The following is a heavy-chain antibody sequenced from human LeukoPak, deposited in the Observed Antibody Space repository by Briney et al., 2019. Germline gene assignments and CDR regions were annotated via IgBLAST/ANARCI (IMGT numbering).Heavy chain of an antibody. J-gene: IGHJ4*02. CDR1: GGTFSSYA. CDR3: ARGVGYCSSTSCYFDY. V-gene: IGHV1-69*13. CDR2: IIPIFGTA. D-gene: IGHD2-2*01. Sequence: SVKVSCKASGGTFSSYAISWVRQAPGQWLEWMGGIIPIFGTANYAQKFQGRVTITADESTSTAYMELSSLRSEDTAVYYCARGVGYCSSTSCYFDYWGQGTLVTVSS.